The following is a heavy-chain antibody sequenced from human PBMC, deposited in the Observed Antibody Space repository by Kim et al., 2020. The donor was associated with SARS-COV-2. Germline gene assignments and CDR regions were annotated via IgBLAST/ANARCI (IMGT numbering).Heavy chain of an antibody. CDR3: ARASSGYSNDWKNNHFDY. Sequence: SETLSLTCTVSGGSISSGDYYWSWIRQPPGKGLEWIGYIYYSGSTYYNPSLKSRVTISVDTSKNQFSLKLSSVNAADTAVYYCARASSGYSNDWKNNHFDYWGQGTLVTVSS. J-gene: IGHJ4*02. V-gene: IGHV4-30-4*01. D-gene: IGHD5-18*01. CDR2: IYYSGST. CDR1: GGSISSGDYY.